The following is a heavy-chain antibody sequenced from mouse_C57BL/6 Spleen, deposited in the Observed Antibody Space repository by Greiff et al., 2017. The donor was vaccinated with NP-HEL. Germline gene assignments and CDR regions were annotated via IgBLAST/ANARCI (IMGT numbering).Heavy chain of an antibody. CDR3: ARGGSSGPGWFAY. V-gene: IGHV1-52*01. D-gene: IGHD3-2*02. CDR1: GYTFTSYW. CDR2: IDPSDSET. Sequence: VQLHQPGAELVRPGSSVKLSCKASGYTFTSYWMHWVKQRPIQGLEWIGNIDPSDSETHYNQKFKDKATLTVDKSSSTAYMQLSSLTSEDSAVYYCARGGSSGPGWFAYWGQGTLVTVSA. J-gene: IGHJ3*01.